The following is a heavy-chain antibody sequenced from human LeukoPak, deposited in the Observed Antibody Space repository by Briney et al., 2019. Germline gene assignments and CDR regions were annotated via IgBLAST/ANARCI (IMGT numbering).Heavy chain of an antibody. J-gene: IGHJ4*02. Sequence: PSETLSLTCTVSGGSISSYYWSWIRQPPGKGLEWIGYIYYSGSTNYNPSLKSRVTISVATSKNQFSLKLSSVTAADTAVYYCARERGTAMVYYFDYWGQGTLVTVSS. V-gene: IGHV4-59*01. D-gene: IGHD5-18*01. CDR2: IYYSGST. CDR1: GGSISSYY. CDR3: ARERGTAMVYYFDY.